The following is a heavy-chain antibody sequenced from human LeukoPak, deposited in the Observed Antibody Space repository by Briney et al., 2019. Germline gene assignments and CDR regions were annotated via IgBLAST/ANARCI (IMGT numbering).Heavy chain of an antibody. CDR2: ISGDGGCA. V-gene: IGHV3-23*01. D-gene: IGHD2-15*01. J-gene: IGHJ3*01. CDR1: GFTFSRYW. Sequence: GGSLRLSCAASGFTFSRYWMAWVRQAPGKGLEWVSVISGDGGCAYYADSVKGRFTISRDNSRNTLYLQMNSLRAEDTAVYYCAKDRMGYCSHGRCFFDAFDVWGQGTMVTVSS. CDR3: AKDRMGYCSHGRCFFDAFDV.